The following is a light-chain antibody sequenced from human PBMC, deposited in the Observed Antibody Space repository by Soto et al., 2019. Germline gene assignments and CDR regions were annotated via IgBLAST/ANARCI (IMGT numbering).Light chain of an antibody. CDR2: GAS. CDR1: QTVNNNY. J-gene: IGKJ4*01. Sequence: EIVLTQSPATLSLSPGERATLSCRASQTVNNNYLAWCQQKPGQAPRLLIYGASTRATGIPARFSGSGSGTEFTLTISSLQSEDFAVYYCQQYNNWPLTFGGGTKVDIK. V-gene: IGKV3-15*01. CDR3: QQYNNWPLT.